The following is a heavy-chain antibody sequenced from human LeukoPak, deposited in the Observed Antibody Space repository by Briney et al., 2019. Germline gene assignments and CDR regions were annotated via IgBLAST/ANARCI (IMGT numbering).Heavy chain of an antibody. CDR3: ARGHSGMFDY. D-gene: IGHD1-14*01. CDR2: IIPIFGTA. J-gene: IGHJ4*02. V-gene: IGHV1-69*05. Sequence: ASVKVSCKASGGTFSSYAISWVRQAPGQGLEWMGGIIPIFGTANYAQKLQGRVTMTTDTSTSTAYMELRSLRSDDTAVYYCARGHSGMFDYWGQGTLVTVSS. CDR1: GGTFSSYA.